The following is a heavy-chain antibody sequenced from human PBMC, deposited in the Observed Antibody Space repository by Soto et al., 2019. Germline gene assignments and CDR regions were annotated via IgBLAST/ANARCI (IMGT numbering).Heavy chain of an antibody. V-gene: IGHV1-2*04. CDR1: GYTFTGYY. D-gene: IGHD1-26*01. CDR3: ARDGEWEMATTNFDY. Sequence: QVQLVQSRAEVKKPGASVKVSCKASGYTFTGYYMHWVRQAPGQGLEWMGWINPNSGGTNYAQKFQGWVTMTRDTSISTAYMELSRLRSDDTAVYYCARDGEWEMATTNFDYWGQGTLVTVSS. J-gene: IGHJ4*02. CDR2: INPNSGGT.